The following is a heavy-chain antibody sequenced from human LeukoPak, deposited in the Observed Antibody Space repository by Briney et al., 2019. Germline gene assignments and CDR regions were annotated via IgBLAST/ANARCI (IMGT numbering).Heavy chain of an antibody. V-gene: IGHV3-21*01. CDR3: ARAVDYYDSSGYYRPYFDY. D-gene: IGHD3-22*01. Sequence: GGSLRLSCAASGFTFSSYSMNWVRQAPGKGLEWVSSISSSNSYLYYADSVKGRFTLSRDNAKNALYLQMNSLRAEDTAVYYCARAVDYYDSSGYYRPYFDYWGQGTLVTVSS. CDR1: GFTFSSYS. J-gene: IGHJ4*02. CDR2: ISSSNSYL.